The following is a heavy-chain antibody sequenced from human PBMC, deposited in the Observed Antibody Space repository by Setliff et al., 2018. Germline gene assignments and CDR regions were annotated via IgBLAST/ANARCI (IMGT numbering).Heavy chain of an antibody. Sequence: ASETLSLTCTVSGGSISDYYWGWIRQPPGRGLEWIGTIFYRGTTYYNLSLKSPVPISLDASKNQFSLTLTSVTAADTAVYYCRFWSGYYKNDYWGQGTLVTVSS. V-gene: IGHV4-59*04. CDR2: IFYRGTT. CDR3: RFWSGYYKNDY. D-gene: IGHD3-3*01. CDR1: GGSISDYY. J-gene: IGHJ4*02.